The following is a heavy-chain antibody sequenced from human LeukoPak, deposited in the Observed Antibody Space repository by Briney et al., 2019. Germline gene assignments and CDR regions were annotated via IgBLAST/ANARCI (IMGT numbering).Heavy chain of an antibody. V-gene: IGHV5-51*01. CDR1: GYSFTSYW. J-gene: IGHJ6*02. CDR2: IYPGDSDT. D-gene: IGHD3-22*01. Sequence: ESPKILCKGSGYSFTSYWIGWVRQMPRKGLEWMGIIYPGDSDTRYSPSFQGQVTISADTSISTAYLQWSSLKASDTAMSYCARHTLYERRGGYYYYNMDVWGQGTTVTVSS. CDR3: ARHTLYERRGGYYYYNMDV.